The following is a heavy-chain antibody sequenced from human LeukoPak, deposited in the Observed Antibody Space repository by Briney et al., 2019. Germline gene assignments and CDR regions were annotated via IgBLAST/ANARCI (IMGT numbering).Heavy chain of an antibody. CDR1: GGSISSSSYY. CDR2: IYYSGST. D-gene: IGHD4-17*01. CDR3: ASLNYGDYVVDY. Sequence: SETLSLTCTVSGGSISSSSYYWGWIRQPPGKGLEWIGSIYYSGSTYYNPSLKSRVTISVDTSKNQFSLKLSSVTAADTAVYYCASLNYGDYVVDYWGQGTLVTVSS. V-gene: IGHV4-39*07. J-gene: IGHJ4*02.